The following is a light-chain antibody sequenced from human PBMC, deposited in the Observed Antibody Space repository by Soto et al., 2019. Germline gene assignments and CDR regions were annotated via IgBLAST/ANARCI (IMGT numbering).Light chain of an antibody. Sequence: DIMLTQSPDSLAVSLGERATINCESSQTLFFRSTNKNYLAWYQQKPGQPPKLLVYWASTRESGVPDRFSGTGSGTDFTLTITSLLAEDVAVYYCQQYYTTPSFGQGTKVDIK. V-gene: IGKV4-1*01. CDR3: QQYYTTPS. CDR1: QTLFFRSTNKNY. CDR2: WAS. J-gene: IGKJ1*01.